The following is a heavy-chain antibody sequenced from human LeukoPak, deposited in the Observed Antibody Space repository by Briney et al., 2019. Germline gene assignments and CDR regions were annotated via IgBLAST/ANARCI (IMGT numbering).Heavy chain of an antibody. D-gene: IGHD3-10*01. J-gene: IGHJ6*03. CDR1: GYTFTGYY. V-gene: IGHV1-2*02. CDR3: ARESYYYGSGTVYYYYMDV. Sequence: ASVKVSCKASGYTFTGYYMHWVRQAPGQGLEWMGWINPNSGGTNYAQKFQGRVTMTRDTSISTAYMELSRLRSDDTAVYYCARESYYYGSGTVYYYYMDVWGKGTTVTVSS. CDR2: INPNSGGT.